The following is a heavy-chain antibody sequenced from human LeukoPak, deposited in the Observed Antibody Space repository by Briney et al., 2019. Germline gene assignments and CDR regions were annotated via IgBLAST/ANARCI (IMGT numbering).Heavy chain of an antibody. CDR3: ARGGDSSNWYPGYFDY. J-gene: IGHJ4*02. D-gene: IGHD6-13*01. CDR1: GFTFSTHA. CDR2: IKSDGSST. V-gene: IGHV3-74*01. Sequence: GGSLRLSCAASGFTFSTHAMTWVRQAPGKGPVWVSRIKSDGSSTRFADSVQGRFTISRDNGKNTLYLQMNSLRAEDTAVYYCARGGDSSNWYPGYFDYWGQGALVTVSS.